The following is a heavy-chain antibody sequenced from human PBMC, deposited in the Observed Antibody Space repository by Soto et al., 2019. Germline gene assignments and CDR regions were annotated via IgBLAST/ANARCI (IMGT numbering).Heavy chain of an antibody. J-gene: IGHJ6*02. CDR2: MKPNSGNT. V-gene: IGHV1-8*01. Sequence: ASVKVSCKASGYTFTSHDINWVRQATGQGLEWMGWMKPNSGNTGYAQKFQGRVTMTRNTSISTAYMELRSLRSDDTAMYYCARGGYYDSSGSRNYHYYGMNVWGQGTTVTVSS. CDR3: ARGGYYDSSGSRNYHYYGMNV. CDR1: GYTFTSHD. D-gene: IGHD3-22*01.